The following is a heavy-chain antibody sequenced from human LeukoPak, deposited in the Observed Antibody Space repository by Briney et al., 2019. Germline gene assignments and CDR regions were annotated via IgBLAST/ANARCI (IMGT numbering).Heavy chain of an antibody. D-gene: IGHD2-21*02. CDR3: ARDYCGGDCYSNYYYYYMDV. CDR2: ISSRSSYI. V-gene: IGHV3-21*01. CDR1: GFTFSSYS. J-gene: IGHJ6*03. Sequence: GGSLRLSCAASGFTFSSYSMNWVRQAPGKGQEWVSSISSRSSYIYYADSVKGRFTISRDNAKNSLYLQMNSLRAEDTAVYYCARDYCGGDCYSNYYYYYMDVWGKGTTVTVSS.